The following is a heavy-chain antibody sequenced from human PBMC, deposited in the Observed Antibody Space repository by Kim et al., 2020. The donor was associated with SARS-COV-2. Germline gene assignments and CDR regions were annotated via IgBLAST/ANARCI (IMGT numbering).Heavy chain of an antibody. Sequence: ASVKVSCKASGYTFIRYGISWVRQAPGQGVEGMGWHSGYNGNTNYAHKLQGRVTMTTDTSTSTAYMEVRSLRSDDTAVYYCARDDTMVRGLDYWDQGTPVTVCS. CDR2: HSGYNGNT. V-gene: IGHV1-18*01. J-gene: IGHJ4*02. CDR1: GYTFIRYG. CDR3: ARDDTMVRGLDY. D-gene: IGHD3-10*01.